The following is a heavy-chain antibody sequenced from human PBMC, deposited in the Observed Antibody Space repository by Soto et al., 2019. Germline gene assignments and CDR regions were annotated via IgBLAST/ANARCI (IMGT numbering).Heavy chain of an antibody. Sequence: HVQLVQSGAEVKKPGASVKVSCKASGYNFTSDGISWVRQAPGQGLEWVGWISAYTGNTKSAQKFQGRITMTTDTSTTTDYMELRSLRSDDTAVYYWAREVEPAAYFDCWGQGTLVTVSS. CDR1: GYNFTSDG. D-gene: IGHD2-2*01. V-gene: IGHV1-18*04. J-gene: IGHJ4*02. CDR3: AREVEPAAYFDC. CDR2: ISAYTGNT.